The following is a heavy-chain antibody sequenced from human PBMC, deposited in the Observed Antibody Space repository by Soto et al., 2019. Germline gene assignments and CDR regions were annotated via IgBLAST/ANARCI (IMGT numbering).Heavy chain of an antibody. Sequence: EVQLVESGGGLVQPGGSLRLSCAASGFTVSSNYMSWVRQAPGKGLEWVSVIYGGGSTYYADSVKGRFTISRDNSKNTLYLQMNSLRAEDTAVYYCARDRYSSGCDYWGQGTLVTVSS. CDR2: IYGGGST. D-gene: IGHD6-19*01. CDR3: ARDRYSSGCDY. J-gene: IGHJ4*02. CDR1: GFTVSSNY. V-gene: IGHV3-66*01.